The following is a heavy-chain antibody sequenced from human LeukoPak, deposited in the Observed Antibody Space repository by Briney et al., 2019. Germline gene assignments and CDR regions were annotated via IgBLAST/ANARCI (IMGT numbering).Heavy chain of an antibody. V-gene: IGHV4-39*01. J-gene: IGHJ4*02. CDR3: ARLFDS. CDR1: GGAITNDNFY. Sequence: PSETLSLTCTVSGGAITNDNFYWGWVRQPPGKGLEWVVSINYSGTTYYNPSLRSRLSIPVDTSRTQFFLTLNSVTAADTAVYYCARLFDSWGRGILVTVSS. CDR2: INYSGTT.